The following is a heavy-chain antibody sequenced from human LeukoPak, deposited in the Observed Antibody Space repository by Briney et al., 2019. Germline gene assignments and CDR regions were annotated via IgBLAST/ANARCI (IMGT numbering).Heavy chain of an antibody. CDR3: AKSPIANYYGSGSYPYYFDY. J-gene: IGHJ4*02. V-gene: IGHV3-23*01. CDR2: ISGSGGST. Sequence: GGSLRLSCAASGFTFSSHGMSWVRQAPGKGLEWVSAISGSGGSTYYADSVKGRFTISRDNSKNTLYLQMNSLRAEDTAVYYCAKSPIANYYGSGSYPYYFDYWGQGTPVTVSS. CDR1: GFTFSSHG. D-gene: IGHD3-10*01.